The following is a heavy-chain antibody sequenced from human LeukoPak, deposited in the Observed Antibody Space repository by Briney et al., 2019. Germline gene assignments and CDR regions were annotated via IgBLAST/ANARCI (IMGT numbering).Heavy chain of an antibody. V-gene: IGHV1-2*02. Sequence: ASVKVSCKASGYTFTDYYIHWVRQAPGQGLEWMGWIDPNSGGTDYAQKFQGRVTMTRDTSIATAYMDLSRLISDDTAVYYCARDREGLAYFDFWGQGTLVTVSS. CDR3: ARDREGLAYFDF. J-gene: IGHJ4*02. D-gene: IGHD3/OR15-3a*01. CDR2: IDPNSGGT. CDR1: GYTFTDYY.